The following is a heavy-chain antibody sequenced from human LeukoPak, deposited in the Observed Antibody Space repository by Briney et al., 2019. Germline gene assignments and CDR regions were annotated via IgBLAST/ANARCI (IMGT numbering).Heavy chain of an antibody. CDR1: GFTFSSYS. Sequence: GGSLRLSCAASGFTFSSYSRSWVRQAPGKGLEWVSAISGSGGSTYYAGSVKGRFTISRDNSKNTLYLQMNSLRAEDTAVYYCAKDGGPGLAFDIWGQGTMVTVSS. J-gene: IGHJ3*02. CDR2: ISGSGGST. CDR3: AKDGGPGLAFDI. V-gene: IGHV3-23*01. D-gene: IGHD3-16*01.